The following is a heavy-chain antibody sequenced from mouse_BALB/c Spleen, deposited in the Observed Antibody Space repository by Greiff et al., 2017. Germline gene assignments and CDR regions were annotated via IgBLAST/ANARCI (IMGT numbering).Heavy chain of an antibody. CDR1: GFNIKDTY. CDR2: IDPANGNT. J-gene: IGHJ3*01. CDR3: ARERYYGSTWFAY. Sequence: EVQLQQSGAELVKPGASVKLSCTASGFNIKDTYMHWVTQRPEQGLEWIGRIDPANGNTKYDPKFQGKATITADTSSNTAYLQLSSLTSEDTAVYYCARERYYGSTWFAYWGQGTLVTVSA. D-gene: IGHD1-1*01. V-gene: IGHV14-3*02.